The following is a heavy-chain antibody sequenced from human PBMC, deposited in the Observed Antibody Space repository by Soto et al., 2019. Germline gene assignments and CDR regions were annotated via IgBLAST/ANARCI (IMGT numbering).Heavy chain of an antibody. Sequence: EVQLVESGGVVVQPGGSLRLSCAASGFTFDDYTMHWVRQAPGKGLEWVSLISWDGGSTYYADSVKGRFTISRDNGKNSLYLQMNSLRTEDTALYYCAKDRGSGWYYYWGQGTLVTVSS. J-gene: IGHJ4*02. CDR3: AKDRGSGWYYY. CDR1: GFTFDDYT. CDR2: ISWDGGST. D-gene: IGHD6-19*01. V-gene: IGHV3-43*01.